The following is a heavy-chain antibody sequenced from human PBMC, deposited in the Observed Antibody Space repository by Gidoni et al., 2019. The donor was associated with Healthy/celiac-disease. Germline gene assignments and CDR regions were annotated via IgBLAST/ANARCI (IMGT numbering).Heavy chain of an antibody. V-gene: IGHV4-34*01. CDR3: ARLTRYSSGWYDYYYYYGMDV. Sequence: QVQLQQWGAGLLKPSETLSLTCAVYGGSFSGSYWSWIRQPPGKGLEWIGEINHSGSTNYNPSLKSRVTISVDTSKNQSSLKLSSVTAADTAVYYCARLTRYSSGWYDYYYYYGMDVWGQGTTVTVSS. CDR2: INHSGST. J-gene: IGHJ6*02. CDR1: GGSFSGSY. D-gene: IGHD6-19*01.